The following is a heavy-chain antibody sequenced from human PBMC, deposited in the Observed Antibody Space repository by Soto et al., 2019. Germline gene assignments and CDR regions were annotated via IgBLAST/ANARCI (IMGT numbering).Heavy chain of an antibody. J-gene: IGHJ6*02. CDR3: ARDQSEKVHSSGRFSVRGGMDV. D-gene: IGHD6-19*01. CDR1: GYTITGYY. V-gene: IGHV1-2*04. CDR2: INPNSGGT. Sequence: ASVKVSCKASGYTITGYYIHWVRQAPGQGLEWMGWINPNSGGTNYAQKFQGWVTMTRDTSISTAYMELSRLRSDDTAVYYCARDQSEKVHSSGRFSVRGGMDVWGQGTTVTVSS.